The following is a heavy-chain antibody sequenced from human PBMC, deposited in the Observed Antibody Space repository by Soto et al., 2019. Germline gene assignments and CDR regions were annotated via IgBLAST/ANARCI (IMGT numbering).Heavy chain of an antibody. D-gene: IGHD6-13*01. Sequence: QVQLVESGGGVVQPGRSLRLSCAASGFTFSSYGMHWVRQAPGKGLEWVAVISYDGSNKYYADSVKGRFTISRDNSKNTLYLQMNSLRAEDTAVYYCARGGMDDAFDIWGQGTMVTVSS. V-gene: IGHV3-30*03. CDR3: ARGGMDDAFDI. CDR1: GFTFSSYG. CDR2: ISYDGSNK. J-gene: IGHJ3*02.